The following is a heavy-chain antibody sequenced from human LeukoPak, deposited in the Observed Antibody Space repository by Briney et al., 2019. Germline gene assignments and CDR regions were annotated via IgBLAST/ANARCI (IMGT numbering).Heavy chain of an antibody. V-gene: IGHV4-39*01. J-gene: IGHJ1*01. D-gene: IGHD3-22*01. Sequence: SETLSLTCTVSGGYISSSSYYWDWIRQPSGRGPEWIGSIYYSGSTYYNPSLKSRVTIFLDTSKNRFSLKLASVTAADTAVYYCARRRYYDSTGYLDWGQGTLVTVSS. CDR3: ARRRYYDSTGYLD. CDR1: GGYISSSSYY. CDR2: IYYSGST.